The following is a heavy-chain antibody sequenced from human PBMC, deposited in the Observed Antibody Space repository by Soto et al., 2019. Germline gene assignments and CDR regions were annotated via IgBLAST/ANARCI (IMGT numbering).Heavy chain of an antibody. CDR1: GFTFSSYA. J-gene: IGHJ3*02. V-gene: IGHV3-30-3*01. Sequence: QVQLVESGGGVVQPGRSLRLSCAASGFTFSSYAMHWVRQAPGKGLEWVAVISYDGSNKYYADSVKGRFTISRDNSKNTLYLQMNSLRAEDTAVYYCARALLGGAFEIWGQGTMVTVSS. D-gene: IGHD3-10*01. CDR3: ARALLGGAFEI. CDR2: ISYDGSNK.